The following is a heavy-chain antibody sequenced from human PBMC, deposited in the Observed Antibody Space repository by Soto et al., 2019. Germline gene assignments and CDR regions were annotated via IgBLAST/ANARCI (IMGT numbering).Heavy chain of an antibody. J-gene: IGHJ4*02. V-gene: IGHV1-69*14. CDR3: AILGLDVDS. CDR2: IIPILGTP. Sequence: QVQLVQSGAEVQKPGSSVNVSCEASGDTPSTYAISWVRQAPGQGLEWMGGIIPILGTPNYAQRFQGRITISADTSTRTTYMELNSVTSDDTAVFYCAILGLDVDSWGQGTLVIVSS. CDR1: GDTPSTYA. D-gene: IGHD3-16*01.